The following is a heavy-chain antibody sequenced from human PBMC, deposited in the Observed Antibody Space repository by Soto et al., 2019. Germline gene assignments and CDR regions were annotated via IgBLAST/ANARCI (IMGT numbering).Heavy chain of an antibody. Sequence: PGGSLRLSCAASGFTISSYDMSWVRQAPGKGLEWVSTISGSGGSTYYADSVKGRFTISRDNPKNTLYLQMNSLRAEDTAVYYCAKDPPYYYDTSDFWGPMGYWGQGTLVTVSS. V-gene: IGHV3-23*01. CDR3: AKDPPYYYDTSDFWGPMGY. CDR2: ISGSGGST. J-gene: IGHJ4*02. CDR1: GFTISSYD. D-gene: IGHD3-22*01.